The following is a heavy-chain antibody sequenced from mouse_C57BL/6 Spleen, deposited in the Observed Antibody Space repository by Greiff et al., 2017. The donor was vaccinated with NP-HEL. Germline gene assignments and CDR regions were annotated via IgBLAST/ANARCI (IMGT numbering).Heavy chain of an antibody. CDR2: ISDGGSYT. CDR3: AREGEDYSYYFDY. J-gene: IGHJ2*01. CDR1: GFTFSSYA. Sequence: EVKLVESGGGLVKPGGSLKLSCAASGFTFSSYAMSWVRQTPEKRLEWVATISDGGSYTYYPDNVKGRFTISRDNAKNNLYLQMSHLKSEDTAMYYCAREGEDYSYYFDYWGQGTTLTVSS. V-gene: IGHV5-4*01. D-gene: IGHD1-1*01.